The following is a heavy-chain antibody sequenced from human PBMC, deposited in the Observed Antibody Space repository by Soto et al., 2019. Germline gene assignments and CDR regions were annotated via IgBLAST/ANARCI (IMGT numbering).Heavy chain of an antibody. CDR2: IYYSGST. Sequence: SETLSLTCTVSGGSISSGGYYWSWIRQHPGKGLEWIGYIYYSGSTYYNPSLKSRVTISVDTSKNQFSLKLSSVTAADTAVYYCARAPYCSSTSCYVGNWFDPWGQGTLVTVSS. J-gene: IGHJ5*02. CDR1: GGSISSGGYY. D-gene: IGHD2-2*01. CDR3: ARAPYCSSTSCYVGNWFDP. V-gene: IGHV4-31*03.